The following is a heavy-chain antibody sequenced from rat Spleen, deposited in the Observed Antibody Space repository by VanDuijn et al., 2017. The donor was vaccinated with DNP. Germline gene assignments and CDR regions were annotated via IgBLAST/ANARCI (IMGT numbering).Heavy chain of an antibody. J-gene: IGHJ2*01. CDR2: MWSDGGT. Sequence: QVQLKESGPGLVQPSQTLSLTCTVSGFSLSIYGVSWVRQPPGKGLEWMGVMWSDGGTDYNLAVKSRLSISRDTSKSQVFLKMNSLHTEDTAMYFCARVGIPMTAVPYYFDYWGQGVMVTVSS. V-gene: IGHV2-16*01. CDR3: ARVGIPMTAVPYYFDY. CDR1: GFSLSIYG. D-gene: IGHD2-6*01.